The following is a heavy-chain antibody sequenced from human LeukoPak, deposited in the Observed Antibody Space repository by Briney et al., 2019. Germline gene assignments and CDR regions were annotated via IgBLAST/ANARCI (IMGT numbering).Heavy chain of an antibody. CDR2: ISWNSGSI. CDR3: AKALLYCSSTSCRSSEFDY. V-gene: IGHV3-9*01. J-gene: IGHJ4*02. CDR1: GFTFDDYA. Sequence: GGSLRLSCAASGFTFDDYAMHWVRQAPGKGLEWVSGISWNSGSIGYADSVKGRFTISRDNAKNSLYLQMNGLRAEDTALYYCAKALLYCSSTSCRSSEFDYWGQGTLVTVSS. D-gene: IGHD2-2*01.